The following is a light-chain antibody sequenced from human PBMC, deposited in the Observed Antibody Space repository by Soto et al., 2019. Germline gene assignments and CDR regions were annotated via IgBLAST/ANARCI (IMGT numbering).Light chain of an antibody. Sequence: DIQMTQSPSTLSASVGDRVTITCRASQSISTWLAWYQQKPGKAPKLLIYKASSLESGVPSRFSGSGSGTEFTLTISSLQPDDFAIYYCQQYNSYSWKFGQGTKVDIK. CDR2: KAS. J-gene: IGKJ1*01. CDR3: QQYNSYSWK. V-gene: IGKV1-5*03. CDR1: QSISTW.